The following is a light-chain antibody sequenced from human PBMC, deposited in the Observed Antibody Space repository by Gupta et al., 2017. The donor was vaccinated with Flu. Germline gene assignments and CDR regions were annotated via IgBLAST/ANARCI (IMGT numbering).Light chain of an antibody. Sequence: DIQLPQSPSSVSASVGDRVTITCRASQSVSTWLAWYQQKPGEAPKLLIYATSTLQSGVPSRFSGSGSGTDFTLTISSLQPEDFATYYCQQANRFPRTFGQGTKVEIK. J-gene: IGKJ1*01. CDR1: QSVSTW. CDR3: QQANRFPRT. V-gene: IGKV1D-12*01. CDR2: ATS.